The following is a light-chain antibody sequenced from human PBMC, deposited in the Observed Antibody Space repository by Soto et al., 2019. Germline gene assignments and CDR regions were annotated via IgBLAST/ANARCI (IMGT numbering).Light chain of an antibody. J-gene: IGLJ1*01. Sequence: QSVLTQPASVSGSPGQSITISCTGTSSDVVGYNYVSWYQQHPGKAPQLMIYDVSNRPPGVSNRFSGSKSGNTASLTISGLQAEDEADYYCTSYTRTSSTTYVFGTGTKVTVL. CDR3: TSYTRTSSTTYV. CDR2: DVS. CDR1: SSDVVGYNY. V-gene: IGLV2-14*01.